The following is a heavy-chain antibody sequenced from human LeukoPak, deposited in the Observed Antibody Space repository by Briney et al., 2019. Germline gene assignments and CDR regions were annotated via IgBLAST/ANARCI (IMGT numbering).Heavy chain of an antibody. CDR1: GFTFSSYG. CDR2: ISYDGSNK. CDR3: AKTWGYDSSGYWLNAFDI. Sequence: GGPLRLSCAASGFTFSSYGMHWVRQAPDKGLEWVADISYDGSNKYYADSVKGRFTISRDNSKNTLYLQMNSLRAEDTAVYYCAKTWGYDSSGYWLNAFDIWGQGTMVTVSS. J-gene: IGHJ3*02. V-gene: IGHV3-30*18. D-gene: IGHD3-22*01.